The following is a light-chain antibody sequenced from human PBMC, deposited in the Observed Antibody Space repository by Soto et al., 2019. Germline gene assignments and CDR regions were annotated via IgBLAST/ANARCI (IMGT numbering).Light chain of an antibody. Sequence: EIVLPQSPGTLSLSPGERATLSCRASQSGSSSYLAWYQQKPGQAPRLFIYGASSRATGIPDRFSGSGSGTDFTLTISRLEPEDFAVYYCQQYGSSLPFTFGPGTKVDIK. CDR3: QQYGSSLPFT. CDR2: GAS. CDR1: QSGSSSY. V-gene: IGKV3-20*01. J-gene: IGKJ3*01.